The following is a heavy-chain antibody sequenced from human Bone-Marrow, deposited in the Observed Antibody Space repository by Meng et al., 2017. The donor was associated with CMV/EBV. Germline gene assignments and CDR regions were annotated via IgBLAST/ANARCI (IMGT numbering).Heavy chain of an antibody. Sequence: GSLRPSCTVSGYSTSSGYYWGWIRQPPGKGVEWIGSIYHSGSTYYNPSLKSRVTTSVDTSKNQFSLKLSSVTAADTAVYYCARLEYSSSEAFSWGQGTLVTVSS. CDR1: GYSTSSGYY. CDR2: IYHSGST. J-gene: IGHJ4*02. CDR3: ARLEYSSSEAFS. V-gene: IGHV4-38-2*02. D-gene: IGHD6-6*01.